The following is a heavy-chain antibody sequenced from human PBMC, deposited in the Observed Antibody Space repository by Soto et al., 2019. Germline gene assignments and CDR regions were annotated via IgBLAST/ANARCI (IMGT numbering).Heavy chain of an antibody. V-gene: IGHV1-46*01. CDR2: INPSGGST. CDR1: GYTLTSYY. Sequence: AAVKVSCKASGYTLTSYYMHWVRQAPGQGLEWMGIINPSGGSTSYAQKFQGRVTMTRDTSTSTVYMELSSLRSEDTAVYYCARDYYGSGSYYNKDSYYFDYWGQGTLVTVSS. D-gene: IGHD3-10*01. J-gene: IGHJ4*02. CDR3: ARDYYGSGSYYNKDSYYFDY.